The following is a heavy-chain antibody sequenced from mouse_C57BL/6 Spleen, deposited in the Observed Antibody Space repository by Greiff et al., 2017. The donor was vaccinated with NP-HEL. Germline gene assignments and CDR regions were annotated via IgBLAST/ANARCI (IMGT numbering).Heavy chain of an antibody. CDR2: INPNNGGT. CDR1: GYTFTDYN. D-gene: IGHD2-1*01. Sequence: VQLKESGPELVKPGASVKIPCKASGYTFTDYNMDWVKQSHGKSLEWIGDINPNNGGTIYNQKFKGKATLTVDKSSSTAYMELRSLTSEDTAVYYCARNYGNYDWYFDVWGTGTTVTVSS. CDR3: ARNYGNYDWYFDV. V-gene: IGHV1-18*01. J-gene: IGHJ1*03.